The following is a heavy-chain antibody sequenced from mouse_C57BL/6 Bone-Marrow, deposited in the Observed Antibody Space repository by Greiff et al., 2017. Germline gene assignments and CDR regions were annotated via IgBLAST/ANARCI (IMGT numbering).Heavy chain of an antibody. D-gene: IGHD1-1*01. CDR1: GFTFSSYG. J-gene: IGHJ2*01. CDR2: ISSGGSYT. V-gene: IGHV5-6*01. CDR3: ASNYYGSSYDY. Sequence: EVKLVESGGDLVKPGGSLKLSCAASGFTFSSYGMSWVRQTPDKRLEWVATISSGGSYTYYPDSVKGRFTISRDNAKNTLYLQMSSLKSEDTAMYDGASNYYGSSYDYWGQGTTLTVSS.